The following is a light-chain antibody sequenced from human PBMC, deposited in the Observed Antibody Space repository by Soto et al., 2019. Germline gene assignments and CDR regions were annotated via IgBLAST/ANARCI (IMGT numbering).Light chain of an antibody. CDR2: GTS. J-gene: IGKJ2*01. CDR1: QDIRND. Sequence: AIQMTQSPSSLSVSVGDRVTITCRASQDIRNDLGWYQRKPGKAPKLLIYGTSNLQSGVPSRFSGSGSGTDFTLTISSLQPEDFATYYCLQDYNYPYTFGQGTKLEIK. V-gene: IGKV1-6*01. CDR3: LQDYNYPYT.